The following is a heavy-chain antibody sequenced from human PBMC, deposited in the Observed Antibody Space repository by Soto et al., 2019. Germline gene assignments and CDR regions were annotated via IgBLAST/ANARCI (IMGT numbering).Heavy chain of an antibody. V-gene: IGHV3-7*03. D-gene: IGHD3-22*01. J-gene: IGHJ4*02. CDR1: GFTFSRDW. CDR3: ARDDAYYYDSSGYYYGRYDY. Sequence: EVQLVESGGGLVQPGGSLRLSCAASGFTFSRDWMSWVRQAPGKGLEWVANIKQGGSEKYYVDSVKGRFTISRDNAKNSLYRQMNSLRAEDTAVYYCARDDAYYYDSSGYYYGRYDYWGQGTLVTVSS. CDR2: IKQGGSEK.